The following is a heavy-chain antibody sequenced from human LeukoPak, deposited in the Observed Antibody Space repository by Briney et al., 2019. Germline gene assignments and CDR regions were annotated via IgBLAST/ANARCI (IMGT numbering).Heavy chain of an antibody. CDR1: GYTFTGYY. Sequence: ASVKVSCKASGYTFTGYYMHCVRQAPEQGLEWMGWINPNSGGTNYAQKFQSRVTMTRDTSISTAYMELSRLRSDDTAVYYCARDPAYCSSTSCWGYYMDVWGKGTTVTVSS. CDR2: INPNSGGT. V-gene: IGHV1-2*02. J-gene: IGHJ6*03. CDR3: ARDPAYCSSTSCWGYYMDV. D-gene: IGHD2-2*01.